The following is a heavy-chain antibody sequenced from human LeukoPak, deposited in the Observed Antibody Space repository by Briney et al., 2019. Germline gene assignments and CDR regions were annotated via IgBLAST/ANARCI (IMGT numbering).Heavy chain of an antibody. D-gene: IGHD6-13*01. CDR2: ISYDGSNK. V-gene: IGHV3-30*03. Sequence: QPGRSLRLSCAASGVTFSSYGMHWVRQAPGKGLEWVAVISYDGSNKYYADSVKGRFTISRDNSKNTLYLQMNSLRAEDTAVYYCTSGIAAAGTIVHGYWGQGTLVTVSS. J-gene: IGHJ4*02. CDR1: GVTFSSYG. CDR3: TSGIAAAGTIVHGY.